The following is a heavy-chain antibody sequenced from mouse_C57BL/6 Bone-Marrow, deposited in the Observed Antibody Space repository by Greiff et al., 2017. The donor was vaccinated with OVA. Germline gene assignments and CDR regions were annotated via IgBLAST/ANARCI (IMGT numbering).Heavy chain of an antibody. J-gene: IGHJ2*01. CDR2: ISGGGGNT. CDR3: ARLFGY. CDR1: GFTFSSYT. V-gene: IGHV5-9*01. Sequence: EVNLVESGGGLVKPGGSLKLSCAASGFTFSSYTMSWVRQTPEKRLEWVATISGGGGNTYYPDSVKGRSTISRDNAKNTLYLQMSSLRSEDTALYYCARLFGYWGQGTTLTVSS.